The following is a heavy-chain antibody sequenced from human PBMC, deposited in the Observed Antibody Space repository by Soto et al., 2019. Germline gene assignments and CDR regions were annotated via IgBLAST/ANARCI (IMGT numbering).Heavy chain of an antibody. J-gene: IGHJ6*02. CDR3: GKSPDFDYYTMDV. V-gene: IGHV3-23*01. Sequence: GGSLRLSCAASGFTFSGYAMTWVRQAPGKGLEWVSSITGSGTSTYYADSVKGRFIISRDNSKNTVSLQMNSLRADDTAVYYCGKSPDFDYYTMDVWGHGTTATVSS. D-gene: IGHD3-3*01. CDR2: ITGSGTST. CDR1: GFTFSGYA.